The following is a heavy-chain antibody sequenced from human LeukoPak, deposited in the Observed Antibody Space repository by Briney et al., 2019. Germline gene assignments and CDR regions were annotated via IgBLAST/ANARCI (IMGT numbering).Heavy chain of an antibody. CDR1: VFTFSSYE. V-gene: IGHV3-48*03. Sequence: SGGSLRLSCAASVFTFSSYEMNWVRQAPGKGLEWVSYISSSGSTIYYADSVKGRFTISRDNAKNSLFLQMNSLRAEDTAVYYCARDRDPGHYDTNGYRRVNAFDIWGQGTMVTVSS. J-gene: IGHJ3*02. CDR2: ISSSGSTI. D-gene: IGHD3-22*01. CDR3: ARDRDPGHYDTNGYRRVNAFDI.